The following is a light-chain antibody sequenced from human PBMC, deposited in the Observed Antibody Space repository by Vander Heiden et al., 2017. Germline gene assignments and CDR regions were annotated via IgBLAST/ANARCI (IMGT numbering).Light chain of an antibody. J-gene: IGKJ1*01. CDR3: QQYNSYPET. V-gene: IGKV1-5*03. Sequence: DIQMTQSPSTLSASVGDSLTITCRASQSISRWLVWYQQKPGKAPNLLIYKASTLESGVPSRFSGSGSGTEFTLTISSLQPDDFATYYCQQYNSYPETFGQGTKVEIK. CDR2: KAS. CDR1: QSISRW.